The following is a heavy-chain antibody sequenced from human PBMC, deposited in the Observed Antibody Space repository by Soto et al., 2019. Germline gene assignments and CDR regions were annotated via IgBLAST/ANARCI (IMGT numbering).Heavy chain of an antibody. CDR3: ARQGYSYGYNWFDP. Sequence: SETLCLTCTVSGGSISSYYWSWIRQPPGKGLEWIGYIYYSGSTNYNPSLKSRVTISVDTSKNQFSLKLSSVTAADTAVYYCARQGYSYGYNWFDPWGQGTLVTVSS. V-gene: IGHV4-59*08. J-gene: IGHJ5*02. D-gene: IGHD5-18*01. CDR2: IYYSGST. CDR1: GGSISSYY.